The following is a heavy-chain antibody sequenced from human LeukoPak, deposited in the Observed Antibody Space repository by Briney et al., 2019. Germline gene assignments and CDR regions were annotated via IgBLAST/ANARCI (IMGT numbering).Heavy chain of an antibody. V-gene: IGHV4-34*01. Sequence: PSETLSLTCAVYGGSFSGYYWSWIRQPPGKGLECIGEINHSGSTNYNPSLKSRVTISVDTSKNQFSLKLSSVTAADTAVYYCARVRGYGDYVDYWGQGTLVTVSS. J-gene: IGHJ4*02. CDR2: INHSGST. CDR1: GGSFSGYY. D-gene: IGHD4-17*01. CDR3: ARVRGYGDYVDY.